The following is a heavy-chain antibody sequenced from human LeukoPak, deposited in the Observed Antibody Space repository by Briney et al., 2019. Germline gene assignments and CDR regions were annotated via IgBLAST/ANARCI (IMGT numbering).Heavy chain of an antibody. D-gene: IGHD5-12*01. CDR1: GGSFSGYY. J-gene: IGHJ4*02. CDR2: INHSGST. CDR3: ASGNGYSGYDLGY. V-gene: IGHV4-34*01. Sequence: PSETLSLTCAVYGGSFSGYYWSWIRQPPGKGLEWIGEINHSGSTNYNPSLKSRVTISVDTSKNQFSLKLSSVTAAVTAVYYCASGNGYSGYDLGYWGQGTLVTVSS.